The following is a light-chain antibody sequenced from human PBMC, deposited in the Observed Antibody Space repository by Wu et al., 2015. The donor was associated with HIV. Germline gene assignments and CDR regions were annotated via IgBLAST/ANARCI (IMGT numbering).Light chain of an antibody. CDR1: QSFSSNS. Sequence: SCRASQSFSSNSLAWYQQRPGQAPTAPQSMVHPPGPLASQTGSSGRGSGTDFTLTISRLEPEDFAVYFCQQYGSSPITFGQGTRLDIK. V-gene: IGKV3-20*01. CDR3: QQYGSSPIT. J-gene: IGKJ5*01. CDR2: VHP.